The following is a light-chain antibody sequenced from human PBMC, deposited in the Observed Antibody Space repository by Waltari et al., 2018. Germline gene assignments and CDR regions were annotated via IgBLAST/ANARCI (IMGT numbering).Light chain of an antibody. J-gene: IGKJ4*01. Sequence: IVLTQSPGTLSLSPGERAILSCRASQTVRTTYLAWYQQKPGQAPTLLIYGASSRATGIPDRFSGSGSGTDFSLTISSLEPEDFAVYYCQQYDISPLTFGGGTKVEIK. CDR2: GAS. CDR1: QTVRTTY. CDR3: QQYDISPLT. V-gene: IGKV3-20*01.